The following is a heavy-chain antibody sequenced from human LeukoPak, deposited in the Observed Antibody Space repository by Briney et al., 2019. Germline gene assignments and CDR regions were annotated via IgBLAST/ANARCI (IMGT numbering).Heavy chain of an antibody. CDR3: AKKLGGYYGLDV. CDR1: GFTISSYA. CDR2: ISASGGST. J-gene: IGHJ6*02. D-gene: IGHD2-15*01. Sequence: GGSLRLSCAASGFTISSYAMSWVRQAPGKGLEWVSAISASGGSTYYADSVKGRFTISRDNSKNTRYLQMNSLRAEDTAVYYCAKKLGGYYGLDVWGQGTTVTVSS. V-gene: IGHV3-23*01.